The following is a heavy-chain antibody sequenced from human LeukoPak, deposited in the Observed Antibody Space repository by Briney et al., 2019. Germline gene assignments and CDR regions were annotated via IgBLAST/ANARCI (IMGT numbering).Heavy chain of an antibody. J-gene: IGHJ5*02. D-gene: IGHD2-15*01. CDR2: TNHSGST. V-gene: IGHV4-34*01. CDR3: ARGYCSGGSCRRVYNWFDP. Sequence: SETLSLTCAVYGGSFSGYYWSWIRQPPGKGLEWIGETNHSGSTNYNPSLKSRVTISVDTSKNQFSLKLSSVTAADTAVYYCARGYCSGGSCRRVYNWFDPWGQGTLVTVSS. CDR1: GGSFSGYY.